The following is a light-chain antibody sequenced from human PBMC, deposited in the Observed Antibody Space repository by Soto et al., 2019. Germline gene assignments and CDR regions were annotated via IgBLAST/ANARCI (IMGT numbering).Light chain of an antibody. CDR1: QTISSW. J-gene: IGKJ1*01. V-gene: IGKV1-5*03. CDR3: QQYDVDSGT. CDR2: KAS. Sequence: DIQMTQSPSTLSGSVGDRVTITCRASQTISSWLAWYQQKPGKAPKLLIYKASTLKSGVPSRFSGSGSGTEFTLTISSLQPDDFATYYCQQYDVDSGTFGQGTKVDIK.